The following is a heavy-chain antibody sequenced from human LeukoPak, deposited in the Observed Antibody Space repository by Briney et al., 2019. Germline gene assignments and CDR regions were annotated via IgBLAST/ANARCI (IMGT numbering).Heavy chain of an antibody. CDR3: AKSGGYGLIDY. CDR2: IYTSGST. CDR1: GGSISGDY. J-gene: IGHJ4*02. D-gene: IGHD1-26*01. Sequence: SETLSLTCTVSGGSISGDYWSWLRQPAGTGLEWIGRIYTSGSTIYNPSLKSRVTMSVDTSKNQFSLRLNSVTAADTAVYYCAKSGGYGLIDYWGQGTLVTVSS. V-gene: IGHV4-4*07.